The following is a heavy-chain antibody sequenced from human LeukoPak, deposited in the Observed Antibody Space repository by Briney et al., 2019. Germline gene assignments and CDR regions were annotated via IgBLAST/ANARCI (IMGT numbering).Heavy chain of an antibody. Sequence: PSETLSLTCTVSGGSISSGDYYWSWIRQRPGKVLEWIRYIFYSGSTYYNPSLKSRLTISVDASKNQFSVQLSSVTAEATAVYYCAIAEVDGTTNWGQGTLVTVSA. CDR2: IFYSGST. J-gene: IGHJ4*02. CDR3: AIAEVDGTTN. CDR1: GGSISSGDYY. D-gene: IGHD1-1*01. V-gene: IGHV4-30-4*01.